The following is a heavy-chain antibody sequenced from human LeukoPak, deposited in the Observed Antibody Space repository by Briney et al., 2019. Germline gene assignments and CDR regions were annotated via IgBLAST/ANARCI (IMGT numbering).Heavy chain of an antibody. CDR1: GGSISSYY. CDR2: IYDSGST. Sequence: SETLSLTCTVSGGSISSYYWSWIRQPPGKGLEWIGYIYDSGSTNYNPSLKSRVTISVDTSKNQFSLKLSSVTAADTAVYYCARGWQPHAFDIWGQGTMVTVSS. V-gene: IGHV4-59*01. J-gene: IGHJ3*02. D-gene: IGHD4-23*01. CDR3: ARGWQPHAFDI.